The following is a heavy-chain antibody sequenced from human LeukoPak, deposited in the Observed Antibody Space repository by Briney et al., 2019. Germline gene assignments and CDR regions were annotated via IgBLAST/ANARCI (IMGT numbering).Heavy chain of an antibody. Sequence: SVKVSCKASGGTFSSYAISWVRQAPGQGLEWMGGIIPIFGTANYAQKFQGRVTITADESTSTAYMELSSLRSEDTAVYYCARDNGVVIRYSWFDPWGQGTLVTVSS. D-gene: IGHD3-3*01. J-gene: IGHJ5*02. CDR3: ARDNGVVIRYSWFDP. V-gene: IGHV1-69*13. CDR1: GGTFSSYA. CDR2: IIPIFGTA.